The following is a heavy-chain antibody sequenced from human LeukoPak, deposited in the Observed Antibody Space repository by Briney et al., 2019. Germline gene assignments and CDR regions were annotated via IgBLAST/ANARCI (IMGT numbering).Heavy chain of an antibody. J-gene: IGHJ4*02. CDR2: INTEGSST. V-gene: IGHV3-74*01. D-gene: IGHD2-15*01. CDR3: ARDRYSHFDY. CDR1: GFTFSSHW. Sequence: GGSLRLSCAASGFTFSSHWMHWVRQAPGKGLVWVTGINTEGSSTNYAESVKGRFTISRDNAKNTLYLQINSLRAEDTAVYYCARDRYSHFDYWSQGTLVTVSS.